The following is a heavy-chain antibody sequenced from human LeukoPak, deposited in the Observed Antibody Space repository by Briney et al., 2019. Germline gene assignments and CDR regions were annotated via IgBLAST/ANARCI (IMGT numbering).Heavy chain of an antibody. CDR1: GFSLSSTGVG. CDR2: IYWDDDK. J-gene: IGHJ5*02. Sequence: SGPTLVNPTQTLTLTCTFSGFSLSSTGVGVGWIRQPPGKALEWLALIYWDDDKRYSPFLKSRLTISKDTSKNQVILTMTNMDPVDTATYYCALESYGGYPLRFDPWGQGTLVTVSS. CDR3: ALESYGGYPLRFDP. D-gene: IGHD4-17*01. V-gene: IGHV2-5*02.